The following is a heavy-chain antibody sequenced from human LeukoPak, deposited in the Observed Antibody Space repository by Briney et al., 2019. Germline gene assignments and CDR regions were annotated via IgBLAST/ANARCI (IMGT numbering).Heavy chain of an antibody. V-gene: IGHV4-38-2*01. J-gene: IGHJ3*02. CDR3: ARYFYSPGAFDN. Sequence: SETLSLTCAVSGYSISSGYYWGWIRQPPGKGLEWIGDFNHSGTTSCNPSLKSRVTISVDTSKNQFSLKLSSVTAADTAVYYCARYFYSPGAFDNWGQGTMVTVSS. CDR2: FNHSGTT. D-gene: IGHD2/OR15-2a*01. CDR1: GYSISSGYY.